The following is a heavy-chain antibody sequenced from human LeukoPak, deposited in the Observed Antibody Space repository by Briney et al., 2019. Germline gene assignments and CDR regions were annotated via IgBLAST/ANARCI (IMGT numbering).Heavy chain of an antibody. CDR3: ARGEVTAIFRG. D-gene: IGHD2-21*02. CDR1: GFTFTSYT. CDR2: ISGSGNFI. Sequence: GGSLRLSCAASGFTFTSYTMNWVRQAPGKGLEWISHISGSGNFIYYADSVEGRFSISRDNAKNSLYLQMNSLRAEDTAVYYCARGEVTAIFRGWGQGTLVTVSS. J-gene: IGHJ4*02. V-gene: IGHV3-48*01.